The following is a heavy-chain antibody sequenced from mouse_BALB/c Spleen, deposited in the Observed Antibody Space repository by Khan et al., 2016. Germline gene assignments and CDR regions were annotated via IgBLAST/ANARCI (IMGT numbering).Heavy chain of an antibody. D-gene: IGHD2-1*01. J-gene: IGHJ2*01. CDR3: ASGNYYFDY. CDR2: INTHSGVL. CDR1: GYTFTTAG. V-gene: IGHV9-4*02. Sequence: QIQLVQSGPELKKPGETVRISCKASGYTFTTAGMQWVQKMPGKGLKWIGWINTHSGVLKYAEDFKGRFAFSLETSASTAYLQISNLKNEDTATYFCASGNYYFDYWGQGTTLTVSS.